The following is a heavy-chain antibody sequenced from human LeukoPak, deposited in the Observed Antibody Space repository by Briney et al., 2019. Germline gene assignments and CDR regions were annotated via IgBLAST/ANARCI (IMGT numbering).Heavy chain of an antibody. V-gene: IGHV3-74*01. CDR2: INSDGSST. Sequence: PGGSLRLSCAASGFTFSSYWMHWARQAPGKGLVWVSRINSDGSSTSYADSVKGRFTISRDNAKNTLFLQMNSLRAEDTAVYYCVRDRLSEGFDPWGQGTLVTVSS. J-gene: IGHJ5*02. D-gene: IGHD3-3*01. CDR1: GFTFSSYW. CDR3: VRDRLSEGFDP.